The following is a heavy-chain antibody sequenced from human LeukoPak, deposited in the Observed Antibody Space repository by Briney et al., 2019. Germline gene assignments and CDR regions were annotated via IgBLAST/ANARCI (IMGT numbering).Heavy chain of an antibody. Sequence: SVKVSCKASGGTFSSYAISWVRQAPGQGLEWMGGIIPIFGTANYAQKFQGRVTVTADESTSTAYMELSSLRSEDTAVYYCAREWYYDSSAPGSAFDIWGQGTMVTVSS. CDR2: IIPIFGTA. CDR3: AREWYYDSSAPGSAFDI. J-gene: IGHJ3*02. CDR1: GGTFSSYA. D-gene: IGHD3-22*01. V-gene: IGHV1-69*13.